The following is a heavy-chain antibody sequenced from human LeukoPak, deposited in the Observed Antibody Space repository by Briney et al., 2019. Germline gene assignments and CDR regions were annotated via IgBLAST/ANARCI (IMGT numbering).Heavy chain of an antibody. V-gene: IGHV4-61*02. D-gene: IGHD2-15*01. CDR2: IYTSGST. J-gene: IGHJ4*02. CDR1: GGSISSGSYY. CDR3: ARVTRTLCSGGSCYSGYFDY. Sequence: SETLSLTCTVSGGSISSGSYYWSWIRQPAGKGLEWIGRIYTSGSTNYNPSLKSRVTISVDTSKNQFPLELSSVTAADTAVHYCARVTRTLCSGGSCYSGYFDYWGQGTLVTVSS.